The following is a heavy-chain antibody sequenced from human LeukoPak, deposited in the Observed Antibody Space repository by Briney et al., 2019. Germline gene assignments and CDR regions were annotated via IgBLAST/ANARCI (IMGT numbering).Heavy chain of an antibody. CDR1: GGSISSYY. Sequence: SETLSLTCTVSGGSISSYYWSWVRQPPGKGLEWIGFVYYTGSTNYSPSLKSRVTISVDTSKNQFSLKLSSVTAADTAVYYCARVPYYDILTGYYFDYWGQGTLVTVSS. CDR3: ARVPYYDILTGYYFDY. J-gene: IGHJ4*02. CDR2: VYYTGST. D-gene: IGHD3-9*01. V-gene: IGHV4-59*08.